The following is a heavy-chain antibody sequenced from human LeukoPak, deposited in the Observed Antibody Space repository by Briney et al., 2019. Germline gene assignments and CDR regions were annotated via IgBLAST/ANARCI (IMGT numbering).Heavy chain of an antibody. D-gene: IGHD1-26*01. CDR1: GFPFSRND. J-gene: IGHJ4*02. CDR2: ISGSGGST. V-gene: IGHV3-23*01. CDR3: ARDSAPFRGSYPRY. Sequence: GGSLRLSCAASGFPFSRNDMSWVRQAPGKGLEWVSAISGSGGSTYYADSVKGRFTISRDNSKNTLYLQMNSLRAEDTAVYYCARDSAPFRGSYPRYWGQGTLVTVSS.